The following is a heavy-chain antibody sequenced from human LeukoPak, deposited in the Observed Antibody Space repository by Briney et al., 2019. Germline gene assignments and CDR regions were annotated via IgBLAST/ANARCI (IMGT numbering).Heavy chain of an antibody. Sequence: AETLALKPSDPVGSITSSNISLTGQPPGKGLEWIAYIYYTGITNYNPSLKSRITISLDTSENQISLKLSSVTAADTAMYSCAGSIVVENVWGQVTLVTVSS. D-gene: IGHD1-26*01. V-gene: IGHV4-59*01. J-gene: IGHJ4*02. CDR3: AGSIVVENV. CDR2: IYYTGIT. CDR1: VGSITSSN.